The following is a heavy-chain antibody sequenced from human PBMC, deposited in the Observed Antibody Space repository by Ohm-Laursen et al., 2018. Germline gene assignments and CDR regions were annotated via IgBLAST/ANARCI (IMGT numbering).Heavy chain of an antibody. CDR2: ISGSSGST. V-gene: IGHV3-23*01. CDR1: GFTFSSYA. CDR3: AASVAGAVTYFDY. D-gene: IGHD1-26*01. J-gene: IGHJ4*02. Sequence: SLRLSCSASGFTFSSYAMSWVRQAPGKGLEWVSAISGSSGSTYYADSVKGRFTISRDNSKNTLYVQMNSLRAEDAAVYFCAASVAGAVTYFDYWGQGTLVTVSS.